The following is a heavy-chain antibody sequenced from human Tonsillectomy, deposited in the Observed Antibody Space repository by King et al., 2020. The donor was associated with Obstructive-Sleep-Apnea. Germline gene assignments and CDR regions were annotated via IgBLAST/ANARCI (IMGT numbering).Heavy chain of an antibody. CDR3: TTFYHAD. D-gene: IGHD2-2*01. CDR1: GFTFSNVW. Sequence: VQLVESGGELVKPGGSLRLSCAASGFTFSNVWMNWVRQAPGKGLEWVGRIKSKTEAGTTEYSAPVKDRFSVSRDVSKNMLYLQMNSLKIEDTAVYFCTTFYHADWGQGTLVTVSS. V-gene: IGHV3-15*01. CDR2: IKSKTEAGTT. J-gene: IGHJ4*02.